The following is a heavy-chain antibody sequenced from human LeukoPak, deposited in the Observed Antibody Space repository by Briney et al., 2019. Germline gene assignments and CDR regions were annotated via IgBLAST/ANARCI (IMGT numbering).Heavy chain of an antibody. CDR3: ARDFVEAAAFDY. V-gene: IGHV4-59*01. J-gene: IGHJ4*02. CDR2: IYYSGGT. D-gene: IGHD6-13*01. Sequence: PSETLSLTCIVSGGSISSYYWSWVRQPPGKGLEWIGYIYYSGGTNYNPSLKSRVTISVDTSKNQFSLKLSSVTAADTAVYYCARDFVEAAAFDYWGQGTLVTVSS. CDR1: GGSISSYY.